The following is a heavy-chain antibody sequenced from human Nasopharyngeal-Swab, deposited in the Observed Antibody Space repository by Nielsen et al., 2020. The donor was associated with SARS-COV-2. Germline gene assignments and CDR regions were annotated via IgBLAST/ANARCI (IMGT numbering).Heavy chain of an antibody. CDR2: IYYSGST. CDR1: GGSISSSSYY. D-gene: IGHD3-3*01. Sequence: SETLSLTCTVSGGSISSSSYYWGWIRQPPGKRLEWIGSIYYSGSTYYNPSLKSRVTISVDTSKNQFSLKLSSVTAADTAVYYCARHQEFTIFGVVIRGAFDIWGQGTMVTVSS. J-gene: IGHJ3*02. V-gene: IGHV4-39*01. CDR3: ARHQEFTIFGVVIRGAFDI.